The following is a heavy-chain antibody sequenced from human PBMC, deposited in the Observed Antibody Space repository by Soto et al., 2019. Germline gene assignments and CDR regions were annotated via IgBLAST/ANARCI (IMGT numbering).Heavy chain of an antibody. V-gene: IGHV3-53*01. CDR3: ARGVNDDT. CDR2: IHTSGDT. D-gene: IGHD2-8*01. CDR1: GFSVGGNH. Sequence: EVKLVESGGGLMPPGGSLRLSCAASGFSVGGNHLSWVRQAPGKGLEWVAVIHTSGDTYYADSVKGRFTISRDNSKNMVYLQMNSLGVGDTAMYCCARGVNDDTWGQGTQVTVSS. J-gene: IGHJ5*02.